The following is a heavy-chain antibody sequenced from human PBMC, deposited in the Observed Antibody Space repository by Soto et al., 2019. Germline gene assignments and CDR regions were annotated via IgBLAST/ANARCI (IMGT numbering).Heavy chain of an antibody. V-gene: IGHV1-46*01. CDR1: GYTFSSYY. J-gene: IGHJ6*02. D-gene: IGHD3-3*01. CDR3: ARDRITIFGVRIEGLDV. Sequence: GASVKVSCKASGYTFSSYYLHWVRQAPGQGLEWMGIINPNTGTTTYAQKFQGRVTMTRDTSTSTVYMEVSSLTSEDTAVYYCARDRITIFGVRIEGLDVWGRGTTVTVSS. CDR2: INPNTGTT.